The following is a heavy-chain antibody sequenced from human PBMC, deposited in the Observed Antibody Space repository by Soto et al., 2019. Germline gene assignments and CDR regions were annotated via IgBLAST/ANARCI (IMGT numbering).Heavy chain of an antibody. V-gene: IGHV3-48*03. CDR1: GFTFSSYE. CDR3: ARDNSQAARVGGSVVMYYYYYGMDV. CDR2: ISSSGSTI. D-gene: IGHD6-6*01. J-gene: IGHJ6*02. Sequence: HPGGSLRLSCAASGFTFSSYEMNWVRQAPGKGLEWVSYISSSGSTIYYADSVKGRFTISRDNAKNSLYLQMNSLRAEDTAVYYCARDNSQAARVGGSVVMYYYYYGMDVWGQGTTVTVSS.